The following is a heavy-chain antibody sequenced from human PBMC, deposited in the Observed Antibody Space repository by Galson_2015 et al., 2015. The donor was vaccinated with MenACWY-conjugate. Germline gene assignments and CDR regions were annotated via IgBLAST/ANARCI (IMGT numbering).Heavy chain of an antibody. J-gene: IGHJ5*02. V-gene: IGHV3-7*03. Sequence: SLRLSCAASGFTFSSYWMSWVRQAPGKGLEWVANIKQDGSEKYYVDSVKGRFTISRDNAKNSLYLQMNSLRAEDTAVYYCARELEGSGSHNWFDPWGQGTLVTVSS. CDR1: GFTFSSYW. CDR3: ARELEGSGSHNWFDP. D-gene: IGHD3-22*01. CDR2: IKQDGSEK.